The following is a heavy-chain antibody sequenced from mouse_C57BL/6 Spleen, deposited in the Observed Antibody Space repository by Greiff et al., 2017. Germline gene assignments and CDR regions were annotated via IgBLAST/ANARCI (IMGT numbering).Heavy chain of an antibody. V-gene: IGHV1-15*01. J-gene: IGHJ4*01. D-gene: IGHD1-1*01. Sequence: VQGVESGAELVRPGASVTLSCKASGYTFTDYEMHWVKQTPVHGLEWIGAIDPETGGTAYNQKFKGKAILTADKSSSTAYMELRSLTSEDSAVYYCTRRPIYYYGSSERNYYAMDYWGQGTSVTVSS. CDR1: GYTFTDYE. CDR3: TRRPIYYYGSSERNYYAMDY. CDR2: IDPETGGT.